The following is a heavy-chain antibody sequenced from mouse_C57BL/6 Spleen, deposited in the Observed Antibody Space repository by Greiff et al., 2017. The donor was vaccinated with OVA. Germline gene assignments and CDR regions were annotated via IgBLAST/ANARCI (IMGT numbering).Heavy chain of an antibody. D-gene: IGHD1-1*01. CDR1: GFTFNTYA. CDR3: VREGRIYYGSSPYYAMDY. V-gene: IGHV10-3*01. J-gene: IGHJ4*01. CDR2: IRSKSSNYAT. Sequence: EVMLVESGGGLVQPKGSLKLSCAASGFTFNTYAMHWVRQAPGKGLEWVARIRSKSSNYATYYADSVKDRFTISRDDSQSMLYLQMNNLKTEDTAMYYCVREGRIYYGSSPYYAMDYWGQGTSVTVSS.